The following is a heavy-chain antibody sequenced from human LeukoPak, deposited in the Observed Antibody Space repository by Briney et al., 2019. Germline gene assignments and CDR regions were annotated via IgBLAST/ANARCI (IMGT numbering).Heavy chain of an antibody. CDR1: GFTFSSYS. Sequence: GGSLRLSCAASGFTFSSYSMNWVRQAPGKGLEWVSGISWNSGSIGYADSVKGRFTISRDNAKNSLYLQMNSLRAEDTALYYCAKDHYGDYGYFDYWGQGTLVTVSS. D-gene: IGHD4-17*01. V-gene: IGHV3-9*01. J-gene: IGHJ4*02. CDR2: ISWNSGSI. CDR3: AKDHYGDYGYFDY.